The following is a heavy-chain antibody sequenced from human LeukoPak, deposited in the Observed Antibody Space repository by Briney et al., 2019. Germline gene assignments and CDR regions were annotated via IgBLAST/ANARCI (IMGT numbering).Heavy chain of an antibody. CDR1: GFTFSSYA. J-gene: IGHJ3*02. Sequence: GGSLRLSCAASGFTFSSYAMHWVRQAPGKGLEWVAVISYDGSNKYYADSVKGRFTISRDNSKNTLYLQMNSLRAEDTAVYYCARMRGLLWFGELLSGGDAFDIWGQGTMVTVSS. D-gene: IGHD3-10*01. CDR2: ISYDGSNK. CDR3: ARMRGLLWFGELLSGGDAFDI. V-gene: IGHV3-30-3*01.